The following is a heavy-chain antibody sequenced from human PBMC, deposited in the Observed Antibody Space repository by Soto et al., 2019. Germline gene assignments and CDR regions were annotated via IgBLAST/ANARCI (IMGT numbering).Heavy chain of an antibody. J-gene: IGHJ4*02. D-gene: IGHD2-8*01. CDR1: GFSLSTTGVG. CDR3: VHAPLVSTGYDY. V-gene: IGHV2-5*02. CDR2: IYWDDDK. Sequence: QITLKESGPTLVKPTQTLTLTCTFSGFSLSTTGVGVGWIRQPPGKALDWLALIYWDDDKRYSPSVKSRLTILQDTSKNLVVLPMTKMNHIVTATYICVHAPLVSTGYDYWGQGTLVTVSP.